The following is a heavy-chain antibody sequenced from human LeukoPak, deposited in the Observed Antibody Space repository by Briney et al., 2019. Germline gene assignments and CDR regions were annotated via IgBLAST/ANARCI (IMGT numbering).Heavy chain of an antibody. J-gene: IGHJ6*02. CDR3: ARDPVVAARGHYYYYGMDV. CDR1: GGSISRYY. D-gene: IGHD2-15*01. CDR2: IYTSGST. Sequence: SETLSLTCTVSGGSISRYYWTWIRQPAGKGLEWIGRIYTSGSTNYNPSLKSRVTMSVDTSKNQFSLKLSSVTAEDTAVYYCARDPVVAARGHYYYYGMDVWGQGTTVTVSS. V-gene: IGHV4-4*07.